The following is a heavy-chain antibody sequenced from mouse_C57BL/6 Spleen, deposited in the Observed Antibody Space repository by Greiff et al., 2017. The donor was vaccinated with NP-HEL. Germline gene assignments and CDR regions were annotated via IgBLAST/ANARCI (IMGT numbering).Heavy chain of an antibody. J-gene: IGHJ1*03. CDR1: GYTFTDYY. Sequence: VQLQQSGPELVKPGASVKISCKASGYTFTDYYMNWVKQSHGKSLEWIGDINPNNGGTSYNQKFKGKATLTVDKSSSTAYMELRSLTSEDSAVYYCARGMGSSYWYFDVWGTGTTVTVSS. D-gene: IGHD1-1*01. CDR3: ARGMGSSYWYFDV. CDR2: INPNNGGT. V-gene: IGHV1-26*01.